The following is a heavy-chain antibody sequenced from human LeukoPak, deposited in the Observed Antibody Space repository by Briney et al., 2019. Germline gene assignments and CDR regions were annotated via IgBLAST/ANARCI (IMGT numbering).Heavy chain of an antibody. CDR1: GYTFTGYY. V-gene: IGHV1-2*02. CDR3: ARIIAVAGTNFDY. CDR2: MNPNSGGT. J-gene: IGHJ4*02. Sequence: ASVKVSCKASGYTFTGYYMHWVRQAPGQGLEWMGWMNPNSGGTNYAQKFQGRVTMTRDTSISTAYMELSRLRSDDTAVYYCARIIAVAGTNFDYWGQGTLVTVSS. D-gene: IGHD6-19*01.